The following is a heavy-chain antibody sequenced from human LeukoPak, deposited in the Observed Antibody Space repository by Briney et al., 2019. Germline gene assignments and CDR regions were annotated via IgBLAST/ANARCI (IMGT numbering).Heavy chain of an antibody. CDR3: ARDLARGRSGLDY. CDR1: GGSVSSYY. J-gene: IGHJ4*02. Sequence: SDTLSLTCTVSGGSVSSYYWNWVRQPPGKGLEWIGYIYYSGSSNYNPSLKSRVTISVDTSKNQFSLKLSSVTAADTAMYYCARDLARGRSGLDYWGQGTLVTVSS. D-gene: IGHD3-3*01. V-gene: IGHV4-59*02. CDR2: IYYSGSS.